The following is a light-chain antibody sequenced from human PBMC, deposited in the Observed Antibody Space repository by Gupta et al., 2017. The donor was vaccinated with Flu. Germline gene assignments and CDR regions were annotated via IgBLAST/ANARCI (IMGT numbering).Light chain of an antibody. V-gene: IGKV3-20*01. CDR3: HQCDSSPFT. CDR2: GAS. Sequence: DTLSVSPGERATLSCRATQSVNHNYVAWYQHRPGQAPRLLIYGASNRATGTPDRFSGSGSGTDFTLTITTVEPEDFAIYYCHQCDSSPFTFGPGTKVDIK. J-gene: IGKJ3*01. CDR1: QSVNHNY.